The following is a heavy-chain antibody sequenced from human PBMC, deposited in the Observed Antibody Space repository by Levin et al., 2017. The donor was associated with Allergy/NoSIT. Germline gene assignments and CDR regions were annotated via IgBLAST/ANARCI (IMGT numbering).Heavy chain of an antibody. J-gene: IGHJ4*02. CDR3: ARQGSSGWYTRGPTSHFDY. Sequence: GGSLRLSCKGSGYNFNIYWIGWVRQMPGKGLEWMGIIYPGDSDTRYSPSIQGQVTISADKSIRTAYLQWSSLKASDTAMYYCARQGSSGWYTRGPTSHFDYWGQGTLVTVSS. D-gene: IGHD6-19*01. CDR2: IYPGDSDT. CDR1: GYNFNIYW. V-gene: IGHV5-51*01.